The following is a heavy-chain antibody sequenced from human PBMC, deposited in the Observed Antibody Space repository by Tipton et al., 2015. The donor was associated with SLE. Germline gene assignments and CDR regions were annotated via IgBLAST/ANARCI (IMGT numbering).Heavy chain of an antibody. J-gene: IGHJ1*01. D-gene: IGHD2-15*01. CDR2: IYFTGST. Sequence: TLSLTCSVSGGSISSYYWSWIRQPPGKGLEWLGRIYFTGSTNYNPSLKSRVTISVDMSKNQFSLKLTAVTAADTAVYYCARGGGSPSYWGQGALVTVSS. CDR3: ARGGGSPSY. V-gene: IGHV4-59*01. CDR1: GGSISSYY.